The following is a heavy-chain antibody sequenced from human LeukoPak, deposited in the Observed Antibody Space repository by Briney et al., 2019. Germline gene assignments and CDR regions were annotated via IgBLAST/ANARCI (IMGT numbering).Heavy chain of an antibody. Sequence: PSETLSLTCAVYGGSFSSDYWSWIRQPPGKGLEWIGEINHSGSTNYNPSLKSRVTISIDTSKIHFSLNLNSVTAADTAVYYCARMSLEWLLSGAFDIWGQGTMVTVSS. CDR1: GGSFSSDY. V-gene: IGHV4-34*01. D-gene: IGHD3-3*01. CDR2: INHSGST. CDR3: ARMSLEWLLSGAFDI. J-gene: IGHJ3*02.